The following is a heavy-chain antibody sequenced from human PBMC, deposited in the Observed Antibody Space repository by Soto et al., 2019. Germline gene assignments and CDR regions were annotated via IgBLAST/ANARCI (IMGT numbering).Heavy chain of an antibody. V-gene: IGHV3-11*06. J-gene: IGHJ6*02. CDR3: ARDGMNYYGSGSYYRARYYGMDV. Sequence: GGSLRLSCAASGFTFSDYYMSWIRQAPWKGLEWVSYISSSSSYTNYADSVKGRFTISRDDAKNSLYLQMNSLRAEDTAVYYCARDGMNYYGSGSYYRARYYGMDVWGQGTTVTVSS. D-gene: IGHD3-10*01. CDR2: ISSSSSYT. CDR1: GFTFSDYY.